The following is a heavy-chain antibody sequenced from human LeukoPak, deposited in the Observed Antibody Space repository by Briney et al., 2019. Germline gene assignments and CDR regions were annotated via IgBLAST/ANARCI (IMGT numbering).Heavy chain of an antibody. Sequence: GVSLRLSCAASGFTFSSYAMSWVRQAPGKGLEWVSAISGNGGSTYYADSVKGRFTISRDNSKNTLYLQMNSLRAEDTAVYYCAKEGGYSSGWYGVDYWGQGTLVTVSS. D-gene: IGHD6-19*01. CDR3: AKEGGYSSGWYGVDY. CDR1: GFTFSSYA. J-gene: IGHJ4*02. CDR2: ISGNGGST. V-gene: IGHV3-23*01.